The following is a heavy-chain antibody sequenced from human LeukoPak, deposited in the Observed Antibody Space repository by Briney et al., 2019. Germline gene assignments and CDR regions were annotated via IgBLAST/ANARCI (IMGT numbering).Heavy chain of an antibody. Sequence: PGGSLRLSCAASGFIFSTYAMHWVRQAPGKGLEWVAVISYDGSNTYYADSVKGRFTISRDSSKNTLHLQMSSLRAEDTAVYYCARADFYGSGSHPPGGFDYWGQGTLDTVSS. V-gene: IGHV3-30*04. D-gene: IGHD3-10*01. CDR1: GFIFSTYA. CDR2: ISYDGSNT. CDR3: ARADFYGSGSHPPGGFDY. J-gene: IGHJ4*02.